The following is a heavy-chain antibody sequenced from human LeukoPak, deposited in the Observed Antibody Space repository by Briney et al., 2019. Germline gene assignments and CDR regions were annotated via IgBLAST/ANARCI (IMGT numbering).Heavy chain of an antibody. Sequence: SETLSLTCTVSGGSISSSSYYWGWIRHPPGKGLEWIGSIYYSGSTYYNPSLKSRVTMSVDTSKNHFSLKLSSVTAADTAVYYCARGREDIVVMLAAPSRFFDYWGQGALVTVSS. CDR1: GGSISSSSYY. CDR3: ARGREDIVVMLAAPSRFFDY. CDR2: IYYSGST. V-gene: IGHV4-39*02. J-gene: IGHJ4*02. D-gene: IGHD2-15*01.